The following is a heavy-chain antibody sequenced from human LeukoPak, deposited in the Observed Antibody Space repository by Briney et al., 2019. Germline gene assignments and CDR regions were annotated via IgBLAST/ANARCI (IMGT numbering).Heavy chain of an antibody. CDR2: ISSSSSYI. D-gene: IGHD3-3*01. CDR3: ARGGRRFLEWLSEPFDY. CDR1: GFTFSSYS. V-gene: IGHV3-21*01. Sequence: GGSLRLSCAASGFTFSSYSMNWVRQAPGKGLEWVSSISSSSSYIYYADSVKGRFTISKDNAKISLYLQMNSLRAEDTAVYYCARGGRRFLEWLSEPFDYWGQGTLVTVSS. J-gene: IGHJ4*02.